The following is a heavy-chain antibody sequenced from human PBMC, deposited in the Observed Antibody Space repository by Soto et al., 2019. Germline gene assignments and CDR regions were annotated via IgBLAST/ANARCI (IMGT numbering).Heavy chain of an antibody. CDR1: VSSINIFCCY. J-gene: IGHJ5*01. Sequence: SETLCITWTVSVSSINIFCCYWSWIRQLPGTCLEWIGYVYYSGSTNYNPSLKSRLTISLDTSKNQFALKLTSVTAADTAVYYCARGLTYCSSTTCAETRFDSWGQGTLVTVSS. CDR3: ARGLTYCSSTTCAETRFDS. CDR2: VYYSGST. V-gene: IGHV4-31*02. D-gene: IGHD2-2*01.